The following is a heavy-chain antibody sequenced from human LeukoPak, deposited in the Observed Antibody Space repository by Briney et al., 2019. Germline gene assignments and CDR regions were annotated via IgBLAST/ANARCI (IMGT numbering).Heavy chain of an antibody. Sequence: ASVKVSCKASGYTFTGYYMHWVRQAPGQGLEWMGWINPNSGGTNYAQKFQGGVTMTRDTSISTAYMELSRLRSDDTAVYYCARSRPYGSGRDYWGQGTLVTVSS. CDR2: INPNSGGT. CDR1: GYTFTGYY. J-gene: IGHJ4*02. D-gene: IGHD3-10*01. V-gene: IGHV1-2*02. CDR3: ARSRPYGSGRDY.